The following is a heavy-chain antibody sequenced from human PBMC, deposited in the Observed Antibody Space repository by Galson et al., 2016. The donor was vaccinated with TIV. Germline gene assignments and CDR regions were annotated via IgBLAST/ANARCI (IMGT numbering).Heavy chain of an antibody. CDR3: ARGPFYYGSGSSFYLDY. Sequence: SLRLSRAASGFTFSGYLMHWVRHVPGKGLVWVSRINSDGSTTSYADSVEGRFTVSRDNARNTLFLQMNSLTADDTAVYYCARGPFYYGSGSSFYLDYWGQGTLVTVSS. CDR2: INSDGSTT. CDR1: GFTFSGYL. J-gene: IGHJ4*02. D-gene: IGHD3-10*01. V-gene: IGHV3-74*01.